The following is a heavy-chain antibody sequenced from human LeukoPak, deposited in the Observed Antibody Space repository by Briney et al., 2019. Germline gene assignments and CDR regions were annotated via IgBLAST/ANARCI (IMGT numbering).Heavy chain of an antibody. V-gene: IGHV4-59*01. CDR2: IYYSGST. CDR3: ARVSRGYYYGMDV. J-gene: IGHJ6*02. CDR1: GGSISSYY. Sequence: KSSETLSLTCTVSGGSISSYYWSWIRQPPGKGLEWIGYIYYSGSTNYNPSLKSRVTISVDTSKNQFSLKLSSVTAADTAVYYCARVSRGYYYGMDVWGQGTTVTVSS.